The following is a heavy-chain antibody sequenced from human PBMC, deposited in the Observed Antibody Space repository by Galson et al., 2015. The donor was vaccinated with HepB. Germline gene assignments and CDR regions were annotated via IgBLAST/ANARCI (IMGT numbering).Heavy chain of an antibody. CDR3: ATGLDQYCTNGVCYTTPP. D-gene: IGHD2-8*01. J-gene: IGHJ4*02. V-gene: IGHV1-69-2*01. CDR2: VDPEDGKT. CDR1: GYTFTDYY. Sequence: VKVSCKVSGYTFTDYYMHWVQQAPGKGLEWMGLVDPEDGKTIYAEKFQGRVTITADTSTDTAYMELSSLRSEDTAVYYCATGLDQYCTNGVCYTTPPWGQGTLVTVSS.